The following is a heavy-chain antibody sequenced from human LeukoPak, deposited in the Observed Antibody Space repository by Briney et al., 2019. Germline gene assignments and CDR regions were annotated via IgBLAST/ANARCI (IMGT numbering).Heavy chain of an antibody. CDR1: GFTVSSNY. Sequence: GGSLRLSCAASGFTVSSNYMSWVRQAPGKGLEWVSVICSGGSTYYADSVKGRFTISRDNSKNTLYLQMNSLRAEDTAVYYCARVGQQLVQDYWGQGTLVTVSS. CDR2: ICSGGST. D-gene: IGHD6-13*01. V-gene: IGHV3-53*01. CDR3: ARVGQQLVQDY. J-gene: IGHJ4*02.